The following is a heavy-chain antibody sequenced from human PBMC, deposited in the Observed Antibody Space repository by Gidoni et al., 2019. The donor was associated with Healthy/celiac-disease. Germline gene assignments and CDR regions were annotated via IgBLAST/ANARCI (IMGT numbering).Heavy chain of an antibody. Sequence: QLQLQESGPGRVKPSETLSLTCTVSGGSISSSSYYWGWIRQPPGTGLEWIGSIYYSGSTYYNPSLKSRVTISVDTSKNQFSLKLSSVTAADTAVYYCASRPLPRYCSGGSCYPEYFQHWGQGTLVTVSS. CDR2: IYYSGST. CDR1: GGSISSSSYY. V-gene: IGHV4-39*01. D-gene: IGHD2-15*01. CDR3: ASRPLPRYCSGGSCYPEYFQH. J-gene: IGHJ1*01.